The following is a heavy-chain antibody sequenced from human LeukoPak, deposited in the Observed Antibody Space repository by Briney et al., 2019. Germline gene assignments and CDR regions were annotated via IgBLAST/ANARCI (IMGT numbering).Heavy chain of an antibody. V-gene: IGHV3-23*01. CDR2: ISSSGGST. J-gene: IGHJ4*02. D-gene: IGHD6-13*01. CDR1: GFTFSMYA. CDR3: AKATPATAAFES. Sequence: PGGSLRLSCAASGFTFSMYAMSWVRQAPGKGLEWVSTISSSGGSTYYADSVKGRFTISRDNSKNTLYLQMNSLRAEDTAVYYCAKATPATAAFESWGQGTLLTDSS.